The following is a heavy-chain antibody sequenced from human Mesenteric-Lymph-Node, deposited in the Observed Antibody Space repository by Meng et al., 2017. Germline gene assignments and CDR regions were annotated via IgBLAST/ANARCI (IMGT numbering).Heavy chain of an antibody. CDR3: ARLGGAPGKMGTFDY. Sequence: GESLKISCKGSGYSFTSYWIGWVRQMPGKGLEWMGIIYPGDSDTRYSPSFQGQVTISADKSISTAYLQWSSLKASDTAMYYCARLGGAPGKMGTFDYWGQGTLVTVSS. J-gene: IGHJ4*02. CDR1: GYSFTSYW. CDR2: IYPGDSDT. V-gene: IGHV5-51*01. D-gene: IGHD3-16*01.